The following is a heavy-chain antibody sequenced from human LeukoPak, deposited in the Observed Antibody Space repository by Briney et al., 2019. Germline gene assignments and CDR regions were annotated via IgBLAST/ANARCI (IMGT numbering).Heavy chain of an antibody. CDR1: GYTFTSYG. Sequence: GASVKVSCKASGYTFTSYGISWVRQAPGQGLEWMGWISAYNGNTNYAQKLQGRVTMTTDTSTSTAYMELRSLRSDDTAVYYCARNVGPLWFATRYYYYGMDVWGQGTTVTVSS. J-gene: IGHJ6*02. CDR2: ISAYNGNT. CDR3: ARNVGPLWFATRYYYYGMDV. V-gene: IGHV1-18*01. D-gene: IGHD3-10*01.